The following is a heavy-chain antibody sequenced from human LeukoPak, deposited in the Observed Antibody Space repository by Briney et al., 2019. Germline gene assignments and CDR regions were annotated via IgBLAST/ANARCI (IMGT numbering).Heavy chain of an antibody. Sequence: GGSLRLSCAASGFTFSRYAMSWVRQAPGKGLEWVSTISGSGGSTYYADSVKGRFTISRDNSKNTLYLRMNSLRAEDTAVYYCAKERDTSGWAKWFGPWGQGTLVTVSS. CDR1: GFTFSRYA. J-gene: IGHJ5*02. CDR3: AKERDTSGWAKWFGP. CDR2: ISGSGGST. D-gene: IGHD6-19*01. V-gene: IGHV3-23*01.